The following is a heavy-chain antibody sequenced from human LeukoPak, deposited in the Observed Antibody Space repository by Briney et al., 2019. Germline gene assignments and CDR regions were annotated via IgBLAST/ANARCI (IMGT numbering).Heavy chain of an antibody. J-gene: IGHJ5*02. V-gene: IGHV1-8*02. CDR3: ARGPALHKNWVGGRWFDP. CDR2: MNPNSGNT. Sequence: ASVKVSCKASGYTFTSYGISWVRQAPGQGLEWMGWMNPNSGNTGYAQKFQGRVTMTRDTSESTAYMELSSLRSEDTAMYYCARGPALHKNWVGGRWFDPWGQGTLVTVSS. D-gene: IGHD3-16*01. CDR1: GYTFTSYG.